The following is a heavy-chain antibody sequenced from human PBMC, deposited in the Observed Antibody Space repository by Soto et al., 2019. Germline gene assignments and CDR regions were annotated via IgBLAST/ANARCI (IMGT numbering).Heavy chain of an antibody. V-gene: IGHV4-4*07. CDR2: IYATGTT. J-gene: IGHJ5*02. Sequence: TLSLTCTVSGASISGFYWSWIRKFAGKGLEWIGRIYATGTTDYNPSLKSRVMMSVDTSKKQFSLKLRSVTAADTAVYYCVRDGTKTLRDWFDPWGQGISVTVSS. CDR1: GASISGFY. CDR3: VRDGTKTLRDWFDP. D-gene: IGHD1-1*01.